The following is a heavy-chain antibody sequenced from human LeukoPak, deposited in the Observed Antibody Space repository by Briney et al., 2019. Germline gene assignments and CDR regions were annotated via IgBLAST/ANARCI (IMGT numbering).Heavy chain of an antibody. V-gene: IGHV3-33*03. Sequence: HPGTPLRLSCVASGLTFRNYVFHWVRQAPGKGLEWVAIIYSGGGTTKYYAESVKDRFTITRDDSKDTLYLQMNSLRAEDTAVYYCVVILVPGGVWHFDLWGRGTLVTVSS. CDR3: VVILVPGGVWHFDL. CDR1: GLTFRNYV. CDR2: IYSGGGTTK. J-gene: IGHJ2*01. D-gene: IGHD2-2*01.